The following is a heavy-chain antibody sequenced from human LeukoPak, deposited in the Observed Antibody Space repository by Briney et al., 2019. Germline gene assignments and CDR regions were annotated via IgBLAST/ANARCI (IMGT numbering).Heavy chain of an antibody. Sequence: GGSLTLSCAASGFTFSSYAMTWVRQAPGKGLEWVSGISGSSATTYYADSVKGRFTFSRDNSKNTLYLQMNSLRAEDTAVYYCALSRGDYVSCFDYWGQGTLVTVSS. D-gene: IGHD4-17*01. J-gene: IGHJ4*02. V-gene: IGHV3-23*01. CDR3: ALSRGDYVSCFDY. CDR2: ISGSSATT. CDR1: GFTFSSYA.